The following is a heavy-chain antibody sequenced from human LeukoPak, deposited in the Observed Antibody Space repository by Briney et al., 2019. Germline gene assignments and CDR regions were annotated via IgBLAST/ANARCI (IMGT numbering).Heavy chain of an antibody. CDR2: MNPNSGNT. J-gene: IGHJ4*02. CDR1: GYTFTSYD. D-gene: IGHD2-15*01. CDR3: AKDYSDSRVADVFFEY. Sequence: GASVKVSCKASGYTFTSYDINWVRQATGQGLEWMGWMNPNSGNTGYAQKFQGRVTMTRNTSISTAYMELSSLRSEDTAVYYCAKDYSDSRVADVFFEYWGQGTLVTVSS. V-gene: IGHV1-8*01.